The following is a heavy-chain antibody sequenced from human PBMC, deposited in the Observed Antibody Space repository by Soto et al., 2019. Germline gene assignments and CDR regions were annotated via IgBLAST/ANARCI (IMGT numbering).Heavy chain of an antibody. CDR2: IIPIFGTG. J-gene: IGHJ5*02. D-gene: IGHD2-15*01. Sequence: QVQLVQSGAEVKKPGSSVKVSCKASGGTFSSYAISWVRQAPGQGLEWMGGIIPIFGTGNYAQKFQGRLTIAADEATSTAYMELSSLRSEDTAVYYCARARTASCPVGCWFDPWGQGPLVTVSS. V-gene: IGHV1-69*12. CDR1: GGTFSSYA. CDR3: ARARTASCPVGCWFDP.